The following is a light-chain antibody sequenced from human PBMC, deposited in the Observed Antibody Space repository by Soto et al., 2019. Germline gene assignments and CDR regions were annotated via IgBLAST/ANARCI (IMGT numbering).Light chain of an antibody. V-gene: IGKV1-39*01. Sequence: DIQMTQSPSSLSASVGDRVTITCRASQSITTYLNWYQQKPGRAPKLLIYAASILQSGVPSRFSGSGSGTDFTLTISSLQPEAFVTYYCQQSYTTPCTFGQGTKVDIK. CDR1: QSITTY. CDR3: QQSYTTPCT. CDR2: AAS. J-gene: IGKJ2*02.